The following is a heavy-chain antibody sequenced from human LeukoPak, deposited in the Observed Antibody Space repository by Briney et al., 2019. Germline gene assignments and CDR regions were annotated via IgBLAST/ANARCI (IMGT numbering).Heavy chain of an antibody. Sequence: SETLSLTCTVSGGSISSYYWSWIRQPPGKGLEWIGYIYYSGSTYYNPSLKSRVTISVDTSKNQFSLKLSSVTAADTAVYYCASLQGKPTKYVWGSYRSYFDYWGQGTLVTVSS. D-gene: IGHD3-16*02. CDR1: GGSISSYY. CDR2: IYYSGST. V-gene: IGHV4-59*08. J-gene: IGHJ4*02. CDR3: ASLQGKPTKYVWGSYRSYFDY.